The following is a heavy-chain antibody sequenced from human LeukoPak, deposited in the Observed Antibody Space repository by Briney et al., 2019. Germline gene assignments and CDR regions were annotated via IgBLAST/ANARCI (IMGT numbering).Heavy chain of an antibody. J-gene: IGHJ4*02. CDR1: GFTFSSYA. CDR2: ISGSGGST. CDR3: AKRAYGSGGLVRYFDY. Sequence: GGSLRLSCAASGFTFSSYAMSWVRQAPGKGLEWVSAISGSGGSTYYADSVKGRFTISRDNSKNTLYLQMNSLRAEDTAVYYCAKRAYGSGGLVRYFDYWGQGTLVTVSS. V-gene: IGHV3-23*01. D-gene: IGHD3-10*01.